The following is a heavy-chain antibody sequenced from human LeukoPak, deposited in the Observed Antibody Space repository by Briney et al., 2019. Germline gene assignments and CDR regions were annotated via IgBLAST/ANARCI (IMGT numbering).Heavy chain of an antibody. V-gene: IGHV3-7*01. CDR2: MNQDGSEK. CDR1: GFTFSSYW. J-gene: IGHJ4*02. CDR3: ARSDSSSWYSLHDY. D-gene: IGHD6-13*01. Sequence: PGGSLRLSCAASGFTFSSYWMTWVRQAPGKGLEWVANMNQDGSEKYHVDSVKDRFTISRDNAMNSLYLQMNSLRAEDTAVYFCARSDSSSWYSLHDYWGQGTLVTVSS.